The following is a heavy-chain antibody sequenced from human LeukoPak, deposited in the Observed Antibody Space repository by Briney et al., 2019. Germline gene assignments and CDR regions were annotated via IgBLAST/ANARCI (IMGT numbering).Heavy chain of an antibody. Sequence: GGSLRLSCAVSGFTVSSNYMSWVRQAPGKGLECVSVIYSGGSTYHADSVKGRFTISRDNSKNTLYLQMNSLRAEDTAEYYCARGYSSSWYFDYWGQGTLVTVSS. J-gene: IGHJ4*02. V-gene: IGHV3-66*01. CDR1: GFTVSSNY. CDR2: IYSGGST. CDR3: ARGYSSSWYFDY. D-gene: IGHD6-13*01.